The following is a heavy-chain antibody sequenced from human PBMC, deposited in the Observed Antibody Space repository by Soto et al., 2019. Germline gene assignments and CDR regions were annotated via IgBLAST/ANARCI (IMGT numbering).Heavy chain of an antibody. D-gene: IGHD3-9*01. CDR1: GGSIGSSNW. CDR3: ARLKTYDILNKSDY. J-gene: IGHJ4*02. V-gene: IGHV4-4*02. Sequence: QVQLQESGPGLVKPSGTLSLTCAVSGGSIGSSNWWSWVRQPPGKGLEWIGEIYDSGSTNYNPSLKSRVTIPLDKSKNQFSLKLSSVTAADTAVYYCARLKTYDILNKSDYWGQGSLVTVSS. CDR2: IYDSGST.